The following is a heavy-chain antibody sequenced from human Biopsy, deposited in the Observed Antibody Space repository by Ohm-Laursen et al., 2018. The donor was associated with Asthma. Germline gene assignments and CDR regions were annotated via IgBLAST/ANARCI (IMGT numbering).Heavy chain of an antibody. D-gene: IGHD3-9*01. CDR1: GYTFIHFA. J-gene: IGHJ3*02. CDR2: IDAANGNT. CDR3: ARTYFDFLTGQVHDAFAM. Sequence: ASVKVSCKASGYTFIHFAIHWVRQAPGHSLEWMGWIDAANGNTKYSQKFQGRLTISRDTSASTAYMDLSSLRSEDTAVYYCARTYFDFLTGQVHDAFAMWGQGTMVTVSS. V-gene: IGHV1-3*01.